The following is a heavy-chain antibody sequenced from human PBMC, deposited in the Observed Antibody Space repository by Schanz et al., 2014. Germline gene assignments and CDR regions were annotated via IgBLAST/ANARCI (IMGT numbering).Heavy chain of an antibody. V-gene: IGHV1-46*03. CDR2: INPSGGTT. J-gene: IGHJ3*02. D-gene: IGHD3-22*01. Sequence: QVQLVQSGAEVKKPGASVKVSCKASGYTFTTYYIHWVRQAPGQGLEWMGIINPSGGTTKYAQRFQGRVTMTWDTSTSTVSMELSSLRSEDTAVYYCTSPRRGSMILRGPAFDIWGQGTMVTVSS. CDR3: TSPRRGSMILRGPAFDI. CDR1: GYTFTTYY.